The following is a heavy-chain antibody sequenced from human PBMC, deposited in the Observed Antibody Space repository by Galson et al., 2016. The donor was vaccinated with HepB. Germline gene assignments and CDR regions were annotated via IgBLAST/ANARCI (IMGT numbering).Heavy chain of an antibody. D-gene: IGHD3-22*01. V-gene: IGHV3-49*03. CDR2: IRSKRYAGTT. CDR3: SRDIAPTSYDSSGYYYFDY. Sequence: SLRLSCATSGFTFGDYAMSWFRQAPGKGLEWVGFIRSKRYAGTTEYAASVKGRFTISRDDSESSAYLQMNSLKTEDTAVYFCSRDIAPTSYDSSGYYYFDYWGQGALVTVSS. J-gene: IGHJ4*02. CDR1: GFTFGDYA.